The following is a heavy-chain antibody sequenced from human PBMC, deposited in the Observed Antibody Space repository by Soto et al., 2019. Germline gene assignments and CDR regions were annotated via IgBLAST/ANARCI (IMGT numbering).Heavy chain of an antibody. J-gene: IGHJ4*02. V-gene: IGHV2-5*02. CDR3: AHGRLYNGDWNEGTFDY. D-gene: IGHD1-1*01. CDR1: GFSLTTRPVG. CDR2: IYWDDDK. Sequence: QITLKESGPTRVKPTQTLTLTCTFSGFSLTTRPVGVGWIRQPPGQALEWLALIYWDDDKRYNPSLKTRITVTQDTSNNQRVLTLTKMHPEDTATYYCAHGRLYNGDWNEGTFDYWGPGALVTVSS.